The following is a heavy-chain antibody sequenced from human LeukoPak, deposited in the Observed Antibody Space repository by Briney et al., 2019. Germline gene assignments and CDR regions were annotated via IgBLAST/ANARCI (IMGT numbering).Heavy chain of an antibody. CDR2: ISAYNGNT. V-gene: IGHV1-18*01. CDR3: ARDRPLAGIQLWLSFEY. Sequence: ASVKVSCKASGYTFTSYGISWVRQAPGQGLEWMGWISAYNGNTNYAQKLQGRVTMTTDKSTSTAYMELRSLRSDDTAVYYCARDRPLAGIQLWLSFEYWGQGTLVTVSS. J-gene: IGHJ4*02. D-gene: IGHD5-18*01. CDR1: GYTFTSYG.